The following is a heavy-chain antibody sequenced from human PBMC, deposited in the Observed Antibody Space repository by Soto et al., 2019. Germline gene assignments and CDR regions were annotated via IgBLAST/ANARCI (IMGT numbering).Heavy chain of an antibody. Sequence: QITLKESGPTLVKPTQTLTLTCTFSGFSLSTSGVGVGWIRQPPGKALEWLALIYWNDDKRYSPSLKSRLTNTKEPPKNPVGPTMTNMDPVDTATYYCAHMDQWLVRTYYYYGMDVWGQGTTVTVSS. CDR2: IYWNDDK. J-gene: IGHJ6*02. CDR3: AHMDQWLVRTYYYYGMDV. V-gene: IGHV2-5*01. D-gene: IGHD6-19*01. CDR1: GFSLSTSGVG.